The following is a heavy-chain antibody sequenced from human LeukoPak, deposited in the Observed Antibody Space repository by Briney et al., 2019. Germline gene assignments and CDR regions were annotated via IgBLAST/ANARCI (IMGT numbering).Heavy chain of an antibody. CDR3: ARVQLLWFGELFYFDY. D-gene: IGHD3-10*01. V-gene: IGHV1-69*04. CDR1: GGTFSSYA. CDR2: IIPILGIA. Sequence: SVKVSCKASGGTFSSYAISWVRQAPGRGLEWMGRIIPILGIANYAQKFQGRVTITADKSTSTAYMELSSLRSEDTAVYYCARVQLLWFGELFYFDYWGQGTLVTVSS. J-gene: IGHJ4*02.